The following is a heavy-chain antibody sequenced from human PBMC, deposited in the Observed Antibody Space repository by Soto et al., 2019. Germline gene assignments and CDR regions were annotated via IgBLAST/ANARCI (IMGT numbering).Heavy chain of an antibody. CDR2: IYYSGST. CDR3: AIQRGLNWFDP. Sequence: PSETLSLTCTVSGGTISSWYWSWIRQPPGKGLEWIGYIYYSGSTNCNPSLKSRVTISVDTSKNQFSPKLSSVTAADTAVYYCAIQRGLNWFDPWGKGTLGTVSS. CDR1: GGTISSWY. J-gene: IGHJ5*02. D-gene: IGHD5-12*01. V-gene: IGHV4-59*08.